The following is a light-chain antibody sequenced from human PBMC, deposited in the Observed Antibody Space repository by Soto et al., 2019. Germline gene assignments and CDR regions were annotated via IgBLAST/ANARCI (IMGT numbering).Light chain of an antibody. Sequence: DIVMTQSPLSLSVTPGEPASISCRSSQSLLHSNGYNYLDWYLQKPGQSPQLLIYLGSNRASGVPDRFSGSGSGTDFTLKISRVEAEDVGVYYCMQAVQTPPAFGQGTKVEIK. CDR1: QSLLHSNGYNY. CDR3: MQAVQTPPA. CDR2: LGS. V-gene: IGKV2-28*01. J-gene: IGKJ1*01.